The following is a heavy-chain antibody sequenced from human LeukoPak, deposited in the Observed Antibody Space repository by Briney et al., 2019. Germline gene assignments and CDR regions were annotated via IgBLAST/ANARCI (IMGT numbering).Heavy chain of an antibody. Sequence: PGGSLRLSCAASGFTFSGSAMHWVRQASGKGLEWVGRIRSKANSYATAYAASVKGRFTISRDDSKNTAYLQMNGLKTEDTAVYYCTLVYYGSGSLDYWGQGTLVTVSS. CDR2: IRSKANSYAT. CDR1: GFTFSGSA. J-gene: IGHJ4*02. D-gene: IGHD3-10*01. V-gene: IGHV3-73*01. CDR3: TLVYYGSGSLDY.